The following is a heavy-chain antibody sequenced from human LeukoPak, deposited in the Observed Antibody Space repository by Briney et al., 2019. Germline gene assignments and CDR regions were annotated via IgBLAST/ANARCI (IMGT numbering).Heavy chain of an antibody. CDR1: GYTFTCYY. V-gene: IGHV1-2*02. Sequence: ASVKVSCKASGYTFTCYYMHWVRQAPGQGLEWMGWINPNSGGTNYAQKFQGRVTMTRDTSISTAYMELSRLRSDDTAVYYCARVAASSSWYENYFDYWGQGTLVTVSS. D-gene: IGHD6-13*01. CDR3: ARVAASSSWYENYFDY. CDR2: INPNSGGT. J-gene: IGHJ4*02.